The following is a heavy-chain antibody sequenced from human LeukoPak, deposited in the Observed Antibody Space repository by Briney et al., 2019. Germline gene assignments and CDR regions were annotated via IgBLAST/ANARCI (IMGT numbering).Heavy chain of an antibody. CDR3: ARDQPGQWLVQRVDY. V-gene: IGHV3-23*01. CDR1: GFTFNSYA. J-gene: IGHJ4*02. D-gene: IGHD6-19*01. Sequence: GGSLRLSCVASGFTFNSYAMSWVRQAPGKRLEWVSTMSGSSAGGTTYYADSVKGRFTISRDNSKNTLYLQMNSLRAEDTAVYYCARDQPGQWLVQRVDYWGQGTLVTVSS. CDR2: MSGSSAGGTT.